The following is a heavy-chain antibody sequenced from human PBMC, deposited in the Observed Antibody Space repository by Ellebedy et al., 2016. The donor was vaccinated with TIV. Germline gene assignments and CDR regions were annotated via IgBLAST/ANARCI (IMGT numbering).Heavy chain of an antibody. CDR1: GYSFTNYW. D-gene: IGHD3-10*01. Sequence: KVSRKGSGYSFTNYWIGWARQMPGKGLDWMGIIYPGDSDTRYSPSFQGQVTISADKSISTAYLQWSSLKASDTAMYYCASAKYYGSGTYAHYLDYWGQGTLVTVSS. J-gene: IGHJ4*02. V-gene: IGHV5-51*01. CDR2: IYPGDSDT. CDR3: ASAKYYGSGTYAHYLDY.